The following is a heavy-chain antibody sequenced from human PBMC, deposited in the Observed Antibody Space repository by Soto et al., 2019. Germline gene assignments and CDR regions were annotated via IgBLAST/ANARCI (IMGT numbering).Heavy chain of an antibody. Sequence: LRLSCAASGFTFSDYYMSGIRQAPGKGLEWVSYISSSGSTIYYADSVKGRFTISRDNAKNSLYLQMNSLRAEDTAVYYCARDEAYCGGDCYSAIGLFDYWGQGTLVTVSS. V-gene: IGHV3-11*01. CDR2: ISSSGSTI. CDR3: ARDEAYCGGDCYSAIGLFDY. J-gene: IGHJ4*02. D-gene: IGHD2-21*02. CDR1: GFTFSDYY.